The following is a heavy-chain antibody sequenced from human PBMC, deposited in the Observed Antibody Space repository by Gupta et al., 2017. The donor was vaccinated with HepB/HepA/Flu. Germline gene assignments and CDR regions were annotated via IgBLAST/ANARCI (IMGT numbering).Heavy chain of an antibody. V-gene: IGHV1-18*01. J-gene: IGHJ5*02. CDR3: ARAWVGGAAGFNWFDP. CDR2: ISAYNGNT. Sequence: PGASVKVSCKASGYTFTSYGISWVRQAPGQGLEWMGWISAYNGNTNYAQKLQGRVTMTTDTSTSTAYMELRSLRSDDTAGYYCARAWVGGAAGFNWFDPWGQGTLVTVSS. CDR1: GYTFTSYG. D-gene: IGHD6-13*01.